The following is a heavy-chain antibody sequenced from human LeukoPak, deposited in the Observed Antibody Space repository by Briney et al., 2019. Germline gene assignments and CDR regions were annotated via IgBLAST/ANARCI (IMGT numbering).Heavy chain of an antibody. CDR3: ARQHPSGRGSGLDY. D-gene: IGHD2-15*01. CDR2: IYYSGIT. CDR1: GGSISSYY. Sequence: SATLSLACTVSGGSISSYYWSWIRQPRGKGLEWLGYIYYSGITNYNPSLKSRLTISVDTSKNQFSLKLSSVTAADTAVYYCARQHPSGRGSGLDYWGQGTLVIVSS. J-gene: IGHJ4*02. V-gene: IGHV4-59*08.